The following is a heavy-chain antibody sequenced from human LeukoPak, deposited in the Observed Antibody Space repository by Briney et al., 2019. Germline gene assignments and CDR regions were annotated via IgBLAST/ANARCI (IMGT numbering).Heavy chain of an antibody. D-gene: IGHD2-15*01. J-gene: IGHJ4*02. Sequence: SETLSLTCTVSGGSISSGNYYWNWIRQHPGEGLEWIGYIYYSGSTYYNPSLKSRVTISVDTSKNQFSLKLSSVTAADTAVYYCARALVVVAAIFFDYWGQGTLVTVSS. CDR2: IYYSGST. CDR1: GGSISSGNYY. V-gene: IGHV4-31*03. CDR3: ARALVVVAAIFFDY.